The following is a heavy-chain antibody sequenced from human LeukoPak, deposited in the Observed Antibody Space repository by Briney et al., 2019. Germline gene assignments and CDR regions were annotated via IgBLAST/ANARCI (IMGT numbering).Heavy chain of an antibody. CDR2: IYYSGST. J-gene: IGHJ6*03. D-gene: IGHD6-13*01. CDR1: GASISTSRDY. CDR3: ARIAAAGPYYYYYMDV. V-gene: IGHV4-39*01. Sequence: KPSETLSLTCTVSGASISTSRDYWGWIRQPPGKGLEWIGSIYYSGSTYYNPSLKSRVTISVDTSKNQFSLKLSSVTAADTAVYYCARIAAAGPYYYYYMDVWGKGTTVTISS.